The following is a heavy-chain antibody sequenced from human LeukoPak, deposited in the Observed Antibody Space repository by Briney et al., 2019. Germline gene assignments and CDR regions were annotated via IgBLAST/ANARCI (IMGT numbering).Heavy chain of an antibody. CDR3: ARDSNYDESLY. V-gene: IGHV3-21*01. CDR1: GFSFSSYS. D-gene: IGHD3-16*01. CDR2: ISSSSSYI. Sequence: PGGSLRLSCAASGFSFSSYSMNWVRQAPGKGLEWVSFISSSSSYIYYADSVKGRFTISRDNAKNSLYLQMNSLRAEDTAVYFCARDSNYDESLYWGQGTLVTVSS. J-gene: IGHJ4*02.